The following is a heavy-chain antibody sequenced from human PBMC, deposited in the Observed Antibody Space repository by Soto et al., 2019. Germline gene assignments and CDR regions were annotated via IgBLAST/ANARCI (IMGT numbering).Heavy chain of an antibody. D-gene: IGHD6-6*01. J-gene: IGHJ6*03. CDR3: AKATAPRLVRRYYYYMDV. CDR2: ISGSGGST. V-gene: IGHV3-23*01. Sequence: EVQLLESGGGLVQPGGSLRLSCAASGFTFSSYAMSWVRQAPGKGLERVSAISGSGGSTYYADSAKGRFTISRDNSKRTLDLQKNFVRAEDTAVNYCAKATAPRLVRRYYYYMDVWGKGTTVTVSS. CDR1: GFTFSSYA.